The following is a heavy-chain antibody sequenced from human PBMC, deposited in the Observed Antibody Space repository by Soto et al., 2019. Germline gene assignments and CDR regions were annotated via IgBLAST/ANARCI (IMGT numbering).Heavy chain of an antibody. V-gene: IGHV3-30-3*01. CDR1: GFTFSSYA. CDR2: ISYDRSNK. D-gene: IGHD4-17*01. CDR3: ARDRTTVTSQYLYYYYGMDV. Sequence: QVQLVESGGGVVQPGRSLRLSCAASGFTFSSYAMHWVRQAPGKGLEWVAVISYDRSNKYYADSVKGRFTISRDNSKNTLYLQMNSLRAEDTAVYYCARDRTTVTSQYLYYYYGMDVWGQGTTVTVSS. J-gene: IGHJ6*02.